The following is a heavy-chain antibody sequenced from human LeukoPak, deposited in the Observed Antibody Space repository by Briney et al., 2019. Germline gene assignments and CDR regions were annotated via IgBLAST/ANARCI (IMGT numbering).Heavy chain of an antibody. Sequence: PGGSLRLSCAASGFTFDDYAMHWVRQAPGKGLEWVSLISWDGGSTYYADSVKGRFTISRDNSKNTLYLQMNSLRAEDTAVYYCARAGTVVGANPWNGAFDIWGQGTLVTVSS. J-gene: IGHJ3*02. CDR1: GFTFDDYA. V-gene: IGHV3-43D*03. CDR2: ISWDGGST. CDR3: ARAGTVVGANPWNGAFDI. D-gene: IGHD1-26*01.